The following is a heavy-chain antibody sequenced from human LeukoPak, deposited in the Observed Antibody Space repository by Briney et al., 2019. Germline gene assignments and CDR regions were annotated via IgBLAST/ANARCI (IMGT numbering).Heavy chain of an antibody. J-gene: IGHJ4*02. Sequence: ASVKVSCKASGYTFTSYGISWVRQAPGQGLEWMGWISAYNDNTNYAQKLQGRVTMTTDTSTSTAYMELRSLRSDDTAVYYCARVLPYSSGPRRFDYWGQGTLVTVSS. V-gene: IGHV1-18*01. CDR3: ARVLPYSSGPRRFDY. D-gene: IGHD6-19*01. CDR2: ISAYNDNT. CDR1: GYTFTSYG.